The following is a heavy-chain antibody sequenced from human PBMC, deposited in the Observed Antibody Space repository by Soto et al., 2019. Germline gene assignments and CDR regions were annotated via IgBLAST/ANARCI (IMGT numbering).Heavy chain of an antibody. CDR2: ISNSGTDA. D-gene: IGHD6-6*01. CDR1: GFTFRTYG. Sequence: QVQLVESGGSVVQPGRSLRLSCAAYGFTFRTYGMHWVRQAAGKGLEWPALISNSGTDAYYADFVNGRLTISRDNSKNTLFLQLNSLRAEDTAVYYCATLSFTARPFDYWGQVTQVTVSS. V-gene: IGHV3-30*03. J-gene: IGHJ4*02. CDR3: ATLSFTARPFDY.